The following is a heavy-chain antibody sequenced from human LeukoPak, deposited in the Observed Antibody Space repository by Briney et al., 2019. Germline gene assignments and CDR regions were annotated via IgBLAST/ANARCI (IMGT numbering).Heavy chain of an antibody. D-gene: IGHD5-24*01. Sequence: GASVKVSCKVSGYHFTNYYIHWVRQAPGQGLEWMGIINPGNSSRHYAQQFQGRVTMTSDMSTSTVYMELGGPRSEDTAVYYCARAEITSDGYNSAFDVWGQGTMVTVSS. CDR1: GYHFTNYY. CDR3: ARAEITSDGYNSAFDV. J-gene: IGHJ3*01. CDR2: INPGNSSR. V-gene: IGHV1-46*01.